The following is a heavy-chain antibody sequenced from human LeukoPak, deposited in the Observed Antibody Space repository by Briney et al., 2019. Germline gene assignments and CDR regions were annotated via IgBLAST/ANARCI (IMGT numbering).Heavy chain of an antibody. J-gene: IGHJ5*02. Sequence: APVKVSCKASGYTFTSYDINWVRQATGQGLEWMGWINSNSGGTNYAQKFQGRVTMTRDTSISTAYMELSRLRSDDTAVYYCARRRIAATGAATFDPWGQGTLVTVSS. CDR1: GYTFTSYD. D-gene: IGHD6-13*01. CDR3: ARRRIAATGAATFDP. V-gene: IGHV1-2*02. CDR2: INSNSGGT.